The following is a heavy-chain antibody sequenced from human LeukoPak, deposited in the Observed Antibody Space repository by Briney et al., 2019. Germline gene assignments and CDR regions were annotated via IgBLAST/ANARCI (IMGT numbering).Heavy chain of an antibody. Sequence: SETLSLTCTVSGGSISSYYWSWIRQPPGKGLEWIGFIYYSGSTNYNPSLKSRVTISVDTSKNQFSLKVRSVTPADTAVYYCARVAGSSLGFDYWGQGTLVTVSS. CDR2: IYYSGST. CDR1: GGSISSYY. V-gene: IGHV4-59*01. J-gene: IGHJ4*02. CDR3: ARVAGSSLGFDY. D-gene: IGHD6-13*01.